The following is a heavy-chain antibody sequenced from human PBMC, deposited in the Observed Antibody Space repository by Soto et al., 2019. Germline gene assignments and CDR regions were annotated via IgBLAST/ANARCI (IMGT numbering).Heavy chain of an antibody. Sequence: QVQLVQSGAEVKKPGSSVKVSCKASGGTFSSYAISWVRQAPGQGLEWMGGIIPIFGTANYEQKFQGRVTITADESTSTAYMELSSLRSEDTAVYYCARDSANYYDSIGYYEDAFDIWGQGTMVTVSS. CDR3: ARDSANYYDSIGYYEDAFDI. D-gene: IGHD3-22*01. CDR2: IIPIFGTA. V-gene: IGHV1-69*01. J-gene: IGHJ3*02. CDR1: GGTFSSYA.